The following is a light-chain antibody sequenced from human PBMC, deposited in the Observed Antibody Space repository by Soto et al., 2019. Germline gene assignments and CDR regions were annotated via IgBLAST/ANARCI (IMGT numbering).Light chain of an antibody. CDR3: QQYGTSPRT. V-gene: IGKV3-20*01. CDR1: QSFSSSY. J-gene: IGKJ1*01. CDR2: GTS. Sequence: IVLTQSPGTLSLSPGERATLSCRASQSFSSSYLAWYQQKPGQAPRLLIYGTSSRATGIPDRFSGSGSQTDFTLTISRLEPEDFAVYYCQQYGTSPRTFGQGTKVEIK.